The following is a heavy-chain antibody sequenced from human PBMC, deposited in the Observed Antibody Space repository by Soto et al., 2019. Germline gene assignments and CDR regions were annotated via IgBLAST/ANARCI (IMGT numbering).Heavy chain of an antibody. CDR3: AKDSAERYYYDGSGYYYSAEYFQH. Sequence: GGSLRLSCAASGFTFSSYAMSWVRQAPGKGLEWVSAISGSGGSTYYADSVKGRFTISRDNSKNTLYLQMNSLRAEDTAVYYCAKDSAERYYYDGSGYYYSAEYFQHWGQGTLVTVSS. D-gene: IGHD3-22*01. CDR1: GFTFSSYA. V-gene: IGHV3-23*01. CDR2: ISGSGGST. J-gene: IGHJ1*01.